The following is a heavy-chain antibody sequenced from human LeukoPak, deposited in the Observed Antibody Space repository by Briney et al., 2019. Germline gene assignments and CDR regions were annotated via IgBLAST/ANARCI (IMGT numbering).Heavy chain of an antibody. V-gene: IGHV1-2*02. CDR3: SRDSWDGEMATILGY. D-gene: IGHD5-24*01. J-gene: IGHJ4*02. Sequence: ASVKVSCKASVYTFTGYYMHWVRQAPGQGLEWMGWINPNSGGTNYAQKFQGRVTMTRDTSISKAYMELSRLRSDDTAVYYYSRDSWDGEMATILGYWGQGTLVTVSS. CDR2: INPNSGGT. CDR1: VYTFTGYY.